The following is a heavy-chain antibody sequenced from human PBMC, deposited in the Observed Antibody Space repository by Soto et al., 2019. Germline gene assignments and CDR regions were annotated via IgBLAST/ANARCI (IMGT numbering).Heavy chain of an antibody. V-gene: IGHV3-48*03. J-gene: IGHJ4*02. CDR1: GFTFSSYE. D-gene: IGHD5-12*01. CDR3: ARGSRGSDKYYFDY. Sequence: GGSLRLSCAASGFTFSSYEMNWVRQAPGKGLEWVSYISSSGNTIHYADSVKGRFTISRDNAKNSLYLQMNSLRAEDTAIYYCARGSRGSDKYYFDYWGQGTLVTVS. CDR2: ISSSGNTI.